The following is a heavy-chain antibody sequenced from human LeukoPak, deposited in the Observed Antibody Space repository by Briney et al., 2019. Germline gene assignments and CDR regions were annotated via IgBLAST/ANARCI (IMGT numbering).Heavy chain of an antibody. CDR3: ARTPSVYCSGGNCYPGHFDY. D-gene: IGHD2-15*01. CDR2: IYYSGNT. J-gene: IGHJ4*02. CDR1: GGSISSSSYY. Sequence: PSETLSLTCTVSGGSISSSSYYWGWIRQPPGKGLEWIGSIYYSGNTYYNPSLKSRVTISVDTSKNQFSLELSSVTAADTAVYYCARTPSVYCSGGNCYPGHFDYRGQGILVTVSS. V-gene: IGHV4-39*07.